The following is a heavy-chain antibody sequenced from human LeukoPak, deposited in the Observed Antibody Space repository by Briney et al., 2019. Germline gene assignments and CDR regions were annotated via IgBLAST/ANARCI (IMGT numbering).Heavy chain of an antibody. J-gene: IGHJ4*02. CDR3: AREAAGFRYIDY. V-gene: IGHV1-8*01. D-gene: IGHD6-13*01. Sequence: ASVKVSCKASGYTFTSYDINWVRQATGQGLEWMGWMNPNSGNTGYAQKFQGRVTMTRNTSISTAYMELSSLRSEDTAAYYCAREAAGFRYIDYWGQGTLVTVSS. CDR2: MNPNSGNT. CDR1: GYTFTSYD.